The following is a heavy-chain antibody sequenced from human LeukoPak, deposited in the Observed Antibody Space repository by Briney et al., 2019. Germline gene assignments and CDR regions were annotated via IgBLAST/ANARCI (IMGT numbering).Heavy chain of an antibody. D-gene: IGHD6-19*01. CDR1: GYTFTAYY. CDR3: ASVYSNGWNFEY. Sequence: ASVKVSCKASGYTFTAYYMHWMRQAPGQGLEWMGWINPNNGGTNYAQNFQGRVTMTRDTSISTVYMDLTRLRSDDTAMYYCASVYSNGWNFEYWGQGTLVTVSS. CDR2: INPNNGGT. J-gene: IGHJ4*02. V-gene: IGHV1-2*02.